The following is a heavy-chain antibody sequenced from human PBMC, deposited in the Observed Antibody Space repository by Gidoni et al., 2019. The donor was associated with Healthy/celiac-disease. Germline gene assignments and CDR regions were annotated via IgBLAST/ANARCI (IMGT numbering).Heavy chain of an antibody. V-gene: IGHV3-30*18. CDR2: ISYDGSNK. J-gene: IGHJ4*02. CDR1: GFTFSSYG. Sequence: QVQLVESGGGVVQPGRSLRLSCAASGFTFSSYGMHWVRQAPGKGLEWVAVISYDGSNKYYADSVKGRFTISRDNSKNTLYLQMNSLRAEDTAVYYCAKVKSGGSYAIDYWGQGTLVTVSS. D-gene: IGHD1-26*01. CDR3: AKVKSGGSYAIDY.